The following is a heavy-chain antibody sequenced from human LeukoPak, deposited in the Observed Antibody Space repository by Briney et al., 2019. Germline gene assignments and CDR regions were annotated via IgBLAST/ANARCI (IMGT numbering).Heavy chain of an antibody. CDR1: GFTFSSYS. V-gene: IGHV3-21*01. CDR2: ISSSSSYI. D-gene: IGHD3-10*01. Sequence: NPGGSLRLSCAASGFTFSSYSMTWVRQAPGKGLEWVSSISSSSSYIYYADSVKGRFTISRDNAKNSLYLQMNSLRAEDTAVYYCARSPRGFGHYFDYWGQGTLVTVSS. J-gene: IGHJ4*02. CDR3: ARSPRGFGHYFDY.